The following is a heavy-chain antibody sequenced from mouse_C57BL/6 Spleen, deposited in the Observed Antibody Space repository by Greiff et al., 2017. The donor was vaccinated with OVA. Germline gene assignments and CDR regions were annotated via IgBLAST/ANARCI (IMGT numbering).Heavy chain of an antibody. CDR1: GYTFTSYW. V-gene: IGHV1-50*01. CDR3: ARDERTDY. J-gene: IGHJ2*01. CDR2: IDPSDSYT. Sequence: VQLQQPGAELVKPGASVKLSCKASGYTFTSYWMQWVKQRPGQGLEWIGEIDPSDSYTNYNQKFKGKATLTVDTSSSTAYMQLSSLTSEDSAVYYCARDERTDYWGQGTTLTVSS.